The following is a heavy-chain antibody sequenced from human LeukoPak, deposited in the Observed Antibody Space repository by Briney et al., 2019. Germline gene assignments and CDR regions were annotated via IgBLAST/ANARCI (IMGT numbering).Heavy chain of an antibody. Sequence: PSETLSLTCAVYGGSLSGYYWSWIRQPPGKGLEWIGEINHSGSTNYNPSLKSRVTISVDTSKNQFSLKLSSVTAADTAVYYCARVWVEAAGTGPQHFDYWGQGTLVTVSS. CDR1: GGSLSGYY. CDR2: INHSGST. J-gene: IGHJ4*02. V-gene: IGHV4-34*01. D-gene: IGHD6-13*01. CDR3: ARVWVEAAGTGPQHFDY.